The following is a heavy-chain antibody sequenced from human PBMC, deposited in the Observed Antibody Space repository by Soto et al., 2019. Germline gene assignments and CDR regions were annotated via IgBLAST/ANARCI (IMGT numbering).Heavy chain of an antibody. D-gene: IGHD6-13*01. Sequence: ESLQISCKGFGYSFTSYWIGWVRQMPGKGLECMGIIYPGDSDTRYSPSFQGQVTISADKSISTAYLQWSGLKASDTAMYYCARTAAAGKYYYGMDVWGQGTTVTVSS. V-gene: IGHV5-51*01. CDR2: IYPGDSDT. CDR3: ARTAAAGKYYYGMDV. J-gene: IGHJ6*02. CDR1: GYSFTSYW.